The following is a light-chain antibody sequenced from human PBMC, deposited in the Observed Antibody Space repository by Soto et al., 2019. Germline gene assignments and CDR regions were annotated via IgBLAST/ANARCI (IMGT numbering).Light chain of an antibody. CDR1: SSDVGGYNF. CDR3: SSYTTSSTVL. Sequence: QSALTQPASVSGSPGQSITISCTGTSSDVGGYNFVSWYQQHPGKVPRLIIYEVNKRPSGVSKRFSGSKSGNTASLTISGLQAEDEADYYCSSYTTSSTVLFGGGTKLTV. J-gene: IGLJ2*01. V-gene: IGLV2-14*01. CDR2: EVN.